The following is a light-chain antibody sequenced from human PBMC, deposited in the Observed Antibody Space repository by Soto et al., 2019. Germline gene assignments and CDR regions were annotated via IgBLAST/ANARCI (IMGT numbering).Light chain of an antibody. V-gene: IGKV3-15*01. CDR2: GAS. CDR3: QQYNNWWT. Sequence: EIVMTQSPATLSVSPGERATLSCRAGRSVNSNLAWYQQKPGQAPRLLIYGASTRATGIPARFSGSGSETEFTLTISSLQSEDFAVYYCQQYNNWWTFGQGTKVEI. J-gene: IGKJ1*01. CDR1: RSVNSN.